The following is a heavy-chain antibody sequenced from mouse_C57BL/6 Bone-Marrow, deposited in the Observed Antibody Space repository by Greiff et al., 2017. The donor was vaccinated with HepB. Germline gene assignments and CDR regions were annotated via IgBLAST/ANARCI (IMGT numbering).Heavy chain of an antibody. Sequence: EVQLQESGGDLVKPGGSLKLSCAASGFTFSSYGMSWVRQTPDKRLEWVATISSGGSYTYYPDSVKGRFTISRDNAKNTLYLQMSSLMSEDTAMYYCARLGILAWFAYWGQGTLVTVSA. D-gene: IGHD4-1*01. V-gene: IGHV5-6*01. CDR2: ISSGGSYT. CDR1: GFTFSSYG. J-gene: IGHJ3*01. CDR3: ARLGILAWFAY.